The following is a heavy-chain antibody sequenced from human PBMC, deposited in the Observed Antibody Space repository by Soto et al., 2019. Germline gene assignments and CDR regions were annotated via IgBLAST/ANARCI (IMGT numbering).Heavy chain of an antibody. CDR3: ARERLLDRVAICY. V-gene: IGHV3-33*01. Sequence: SLRLSCAASGFTLGSFGMHWVRQAPGKGPGWVAVIWYDGSKKYHADAVKGRFTISRDNSKNTLHLQMNSLRAEDTAEYSCARERLLDRVAICYWGQGTLVTVSS. CDR2: IWYDGSKK. J-gene: IGHJ4*02. CDR1: GFTLGSFG. D-gene: IGHD5-12*01.